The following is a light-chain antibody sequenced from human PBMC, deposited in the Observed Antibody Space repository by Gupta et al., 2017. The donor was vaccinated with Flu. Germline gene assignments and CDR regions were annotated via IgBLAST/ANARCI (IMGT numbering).Light chain of an antibody. V-gene: IGKV3-20*01. CDR3: QQYGPSPVT. J-gene: IGKJ4*01. CDR1: QSISSSY. Sequence: EIVLAQSPGTLSLSPGERATLSCRASQSISSSYLAWYQQKPGQAPRLLIYGASSRATGIPDRFSGSGSATDFTLTISRLEPEDFAVYYCQQYGPSPVTFGGGTKVEIK. CDR2: GAS.